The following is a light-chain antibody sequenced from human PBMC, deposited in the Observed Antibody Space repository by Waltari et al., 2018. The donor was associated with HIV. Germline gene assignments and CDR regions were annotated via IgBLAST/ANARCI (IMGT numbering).Light chain of an antibody. V-gene: IGKV1-NL1*01. CDR3: QQYYSTLGWT. Sequence: DIQMTQSPSSLSASIGDTVTITCRAGQGIGNSVAWYQQIPGKAPKLLIYVASRLQSGVPSRFSGSESGTIYTLTISSLQPEDFATYYCQQYYSTLGWTFGQGTKVELK. CDR1: QGIGNS. J-gene: IGKJ1*01. CDR2: VAS.